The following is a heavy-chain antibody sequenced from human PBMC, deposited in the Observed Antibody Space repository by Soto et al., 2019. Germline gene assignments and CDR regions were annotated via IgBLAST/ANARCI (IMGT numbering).Heavy chain of an antibody. Sequence: PGGSLRLSCAASGFTFSSYSMNWVRQAPGKGLEWVSSISSSSSYIYYADSVKGRFTISRDNAKNSLYLQMNSLRAEDTAVYYCAREYDFWSGYYFWFDPWGKGTLVTVAS. CDR2: ISSSSSYI. V-gene: IGHV3-21*01. J-gene: IGHJ5*02. D-gene: IGHD3-3*01. CDR1: GFTFSSYS. CDR3: AREYDFWSGYYFWFDP.